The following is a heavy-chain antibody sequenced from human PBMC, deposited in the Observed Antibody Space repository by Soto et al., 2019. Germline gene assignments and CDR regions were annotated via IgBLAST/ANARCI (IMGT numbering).Heavy chain of an antibody. Sequence: GSLRLSCAASGFTFSRYAMSWVRQAPGKGLEWVSAISGSGGSTYYADSVKGRFTISRDNSKNTLYLQMNSLRDEDTAVYYCAKIPSGSYYYYGMDVWGQGTTVTVSS. V-gene: IGHV3-23*01. CDR2: ISGSGGST. J-gene: IGHJ6*02. D-gene: IGHD1-26*01. CDR3: AKIPSGSYYYYGMDV. CDR1: GFTFSRYA.